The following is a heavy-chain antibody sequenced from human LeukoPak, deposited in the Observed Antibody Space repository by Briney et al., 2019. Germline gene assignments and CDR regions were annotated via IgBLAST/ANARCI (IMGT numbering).Heavy chain of an antibody. J-gene: IGHJ6*02. V-gene: IGHV3-7*01. CDR2: IKQDGGEK. Sequence: GGSLRLSCAASGFTFSNYWMSWVRQAPGKGLEWVASIKQDGGEKYHVDSVKGRFTISRDNAKNSLYLQMNSLRAEDTAVYYCAKHVLRFLEWLYPNYYYYGMDVWGQGTTVTVSS. D-gene: IGHD3-3*01. CDR3: AKHVLRFLEWLYPNYYYYGMDV. CDR1: GFTFSNYW.